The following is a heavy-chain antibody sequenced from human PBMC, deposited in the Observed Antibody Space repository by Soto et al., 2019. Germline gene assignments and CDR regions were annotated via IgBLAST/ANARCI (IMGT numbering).Heavy chain of an antibody. CDR2: LYYGRSA. V-gene: IGHV4-59*08. Sequence: SETLSLTCAVSGDSISSYYCMWIRQPPGKGLESIGYLYYGRSANYNPSLKSRVTLSVDTSTNQCSLKLSSVTAADTAVYYCARQFSVDYFDYWGQGALVTVSS. CDR1: GDSISSYY. CDR3: ARQFSVDYFDY. J-gene: IGHJ4*02.